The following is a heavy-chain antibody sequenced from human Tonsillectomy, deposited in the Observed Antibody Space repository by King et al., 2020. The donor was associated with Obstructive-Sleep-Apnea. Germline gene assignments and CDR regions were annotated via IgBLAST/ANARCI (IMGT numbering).Heavy chain of an antibody. Sequence: QLQESGPRLVKPSETLSLTCTVSGDSMSSYYWSWIRQPPGKGLEWIGYISYTGSSNHNPSLSNRVTISLDTSKSQFSLWLYSVTAADTAVYFCARLRVNTGNDASWFDPWGQGTLATVSS. CDR2: ISYTGSS. J-gene: IGHJ5*02. V-gene: IGHV4-59*01. CDR1: GDSMSSYY. D-gene: IGHD1-1*01. CDR3: ARLRVNTGNDASWFDP.